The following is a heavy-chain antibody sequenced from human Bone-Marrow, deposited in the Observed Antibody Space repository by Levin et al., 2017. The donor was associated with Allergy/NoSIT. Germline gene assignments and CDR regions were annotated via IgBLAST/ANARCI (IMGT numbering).Heavy chain of an antibody. Sequence: PGGSLRLSCKGSGYNFASYWIGWVRQMPGKGLEWMGIIYPGDSDTRYSPSFQGQVTISADKSISTAYLQWSSLKASDTGMYYGARPRDNNYYYGMDVWGQGTTVTVSS. CDR1: GYNFASYW. D-gene: IGHD1-1*01. CDR2: IYPGDSDT. V-gene: IGHV5-51*01. J-gene: IGHJ6*02. CDR3: ARPRDNNYYYGMDV.